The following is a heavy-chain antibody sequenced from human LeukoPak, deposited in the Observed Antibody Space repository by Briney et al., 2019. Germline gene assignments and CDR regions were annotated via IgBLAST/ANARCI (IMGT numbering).Heavy chain of an antibody. CDR3: AKAAFSRTSYFDY. CDR1: GFTFSTYT. V-gene: IGHV3-23*01. D-gene: IGHD3-3*02. CDR2: ISGSGGNT. Sequence: GGSLRLSCAASGFTFSTYTMSWVGQAPGKGLEWVSAISGSGGNTYYADSVKGRFTISRDNSKNTLYLQMDSLRADDTAVYYCAKAAFSRTSYFDYWGQGTLVTASS. J-gene: IGHJ4*02.